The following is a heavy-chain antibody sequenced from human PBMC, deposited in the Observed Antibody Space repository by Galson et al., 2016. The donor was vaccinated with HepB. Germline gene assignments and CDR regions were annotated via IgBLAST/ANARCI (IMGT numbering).Heavy chain of an antibody. CDR1: GGSFSGYH. J-gene: IGHJ4*02. CDR2: ITYSGAT. D-gene: IGHD2-2*03. Sequence: SETLSLTCAVYGGSFSGYHWSWIRQPPGKGLEWIGEITYSGATNYNPSLKTRGTVSVDTSKNQFSLKLSSVTAADTAVYYCARTGYCSSTSCYAGDYWGQGTLVTVSS. V-gene: IGHV4-34*01. CDR3: ARTGYCSSTSCYAGDY.